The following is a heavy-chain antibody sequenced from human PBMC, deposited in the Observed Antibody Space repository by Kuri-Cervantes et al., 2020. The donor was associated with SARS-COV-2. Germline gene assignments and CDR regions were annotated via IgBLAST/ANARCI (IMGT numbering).Heavy chain of an antibody. CDR2: INPNRGGT. V-gene: IGHV1-2*02. CDR3: ARHYDFWSGYPLATYYYYYMDV. J-gene: IGHJ6*03. Sequence: ASVKVSCKASGHTFTGYYMHWVRQAPGQGLEWMGWINPNRGGTNYAQKFQGRVTMTRDTSISTAYMELSRLRSDDTAVYYCARHYDFWSGYPLATYYYYYMDVWGKGTTVTVSS. CDR1: GHTFTGYY. D-gene: IGHD3-3*01.